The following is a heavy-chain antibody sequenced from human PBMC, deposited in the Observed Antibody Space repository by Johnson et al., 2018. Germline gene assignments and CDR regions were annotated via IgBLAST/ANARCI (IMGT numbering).Heavy chain of an antibody. V-gene: IGHV4-59*01. J-gene: IGHJ5*01. Sequence: QVVLVESGPGLVKPSEPVSLTCTVSGGSINSYYWHWIRQPPGKGLEWIGYVFFSGRTNFNPSLKSRVSMSIDKSKNQFSLKLMSLTPADTAMYYCAAVAGTNFDFWGQGILVTVSS. CDR1: GGSINSYY. CDR3: AAVAGTNFDF. CDR2: VFFSGRT. D-gene: IGHD6-19*01.